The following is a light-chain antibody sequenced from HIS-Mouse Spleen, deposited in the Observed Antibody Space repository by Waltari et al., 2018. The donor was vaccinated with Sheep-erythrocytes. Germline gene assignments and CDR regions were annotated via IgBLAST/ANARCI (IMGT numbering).Light chain of an antibody. CDR1: SSDVGGYNY. Sequence: QSALTQPRSVSGSPGQSVTISCTGTSSDVGGYNYVSWYQQHPGKAPKLMIYEVSKRPSGVPDRCSGSKSGNTASLTVSGLQAEDEADYYCSSYAGSNNWVFGGGTKLTVL. CDR3: SSYAGSNNWV. J-gene: IGLJ3*02. CDR2: EVS. V-gene: IGLV2-8*01.